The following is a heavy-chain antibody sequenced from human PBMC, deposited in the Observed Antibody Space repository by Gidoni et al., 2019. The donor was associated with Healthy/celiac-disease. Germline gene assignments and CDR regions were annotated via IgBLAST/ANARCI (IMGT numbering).Heavy chain of an antibody. CDR2: IKSKTDGGTT. CDR3: TTELYYGSGSY. Sequence: EVQLVESGGGLVKPGGSLRLSCYASGLPFSNAWISWVRQAPGKGLEWVGRIKSKTDGGTTDYAAPVKGRFTISRDDSKNTLYLQMNSLKTEDTAVYYCTTELYYGSGSYWGQGTLVTVSS. J-gene: IGHJ4*02. CDR1: GLPFSNAW. D-gene: IGHD3-10*01. V-gene: IGHV3-15*01.